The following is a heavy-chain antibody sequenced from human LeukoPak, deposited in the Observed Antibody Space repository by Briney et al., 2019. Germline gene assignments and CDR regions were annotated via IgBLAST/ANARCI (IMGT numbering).Heavy chain of an antibody. D-gene: IGHD5-24*01. V-gene: IGHV4-4*02. CDR3: ARDASLQTGAFDV. Sequence: SETLSLTCAVSGGSISRSDWWSWVRQSPGKGLEWIGEIFHSGSTKYNPSLKSRVTISVDKSKNQFSLNLASVTAADTAMYYCARDASLQTGAFDVWGQGTMVTVSS. J-gene: IGHJ3*01. CDR1: GGSISRSDW. CDR2: IFHSGST.